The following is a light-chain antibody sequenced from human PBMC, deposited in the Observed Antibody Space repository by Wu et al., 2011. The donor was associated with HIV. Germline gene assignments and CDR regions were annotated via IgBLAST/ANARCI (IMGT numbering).Light chain of an antibody. CDR3: QQRSNWPVT. CDR1: QVISNS. V-gene: IGKV3-11*01. Sequence: EIVLTQSPATLSLSPGERATLSCRASQVISNSLAWFLQKPGQAPRLLIYDASNRVTGIPPRFSGSGSGTHFTLTISSLEPEDFAVYYCQQRSNWPVTFGQGTRLEIK. CDR2: DAS. J-gene: IGKJ5*01.